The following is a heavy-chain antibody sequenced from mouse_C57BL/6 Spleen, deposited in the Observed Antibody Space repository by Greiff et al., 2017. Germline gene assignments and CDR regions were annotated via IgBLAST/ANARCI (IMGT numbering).Heavy chain of an antibody. V-gene: IGHV3-6*01. CDR1: GYSITSGYY. J-gene: IGHJ3*01. D-gene: IGHD2-4*01. CDR2: ISYDGSN. CDR3: ANFYYDYDAFAY. Sequence: EVKLQESGPGLVKPSQSLSLTCSVTGYSITSGYYWNWIRQFPGNKLEWMGYISYDGSNNYNPSLKNRISITRDTSKNQFFLKLNSVTTEDTATYYCANFYYDYDAFAYWGQGTLVTVSA.